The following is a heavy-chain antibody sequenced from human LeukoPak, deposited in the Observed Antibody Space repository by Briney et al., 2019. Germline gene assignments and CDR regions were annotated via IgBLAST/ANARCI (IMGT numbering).Heavy chain of an antibody. CDR1: GASFSTNY. Sequence: SETLPLTCSVSGASFSTNYWSWIRQPPGRGLEWIGYVFDSGSTNYNPSLKSRVTISVDTSTKQSSLRLSSVTAADTAVYYCARLYQQSKWKYYYYYMDVWGKGTAVTVSS. CDR2: VFDSGST. V-gene: IGHV4-59*01. J-gene: IGHJ6*03. CDR3: ARLYQQSKWKYYYYYMDV. D-gene: IGHD1-1*01.